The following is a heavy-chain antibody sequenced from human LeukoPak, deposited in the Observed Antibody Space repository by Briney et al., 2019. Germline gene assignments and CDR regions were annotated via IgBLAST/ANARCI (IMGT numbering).Heavy chain of an antibody. CDR3: ARVSSSTTCPDCYYMDV. D-gene: IGHD2-2*01. J-gene: IGHJ6*03. V-gene: IGHV3-23*01. CDR2: IRGGGET. CDR1: GFSFSNYA. Sequence: GGSLRLSCAASGFSFSNYAMSWVRQAPARGPEWVSSIRGGGETFYADSVKGRFTLSRDNSQYTLYLHMNSLRVEDTAVYYCARVSSSTTCPDCYYMDVWGKGTTVTVSS.